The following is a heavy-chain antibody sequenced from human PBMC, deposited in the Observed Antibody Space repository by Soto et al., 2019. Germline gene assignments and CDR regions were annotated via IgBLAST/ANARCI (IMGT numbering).Heavy chain of an antibody. J-gene: IGHJ4*02. Sequence: GGSLRLSCAASGFTFSDHYMDWVRQAPGKGLEWVGRTRNKANSYTTEYAASVKGRFTISRDDSKNSLYLQMNSLKTEDTAVYYCARLASWDHHTSGLDYWGQGTLVTVSS. V-gene: IGHV3-72*01. CDR3: ARLASWDHHTSGLDY. D-gene: IGHD3-10*01. CDR2: TRNKANSYTT. CDR1: GFTFSDHY.